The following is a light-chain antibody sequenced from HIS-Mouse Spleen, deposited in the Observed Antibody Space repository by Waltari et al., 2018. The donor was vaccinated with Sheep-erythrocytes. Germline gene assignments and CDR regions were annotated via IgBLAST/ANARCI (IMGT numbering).Light chain of an antibody. CDR2: EVS. CDR3: SSYAGSNNWV. V-gene: IGLV2-8*01. CDR1: SSDVGGYNY. Sequence: QSALTQPPSASGSPGQSVTISCTGTSSDVGGYNYVSRYQPHPGKAPKLMIYEVSKRPSGVPDRFSGSKSSNTASLTVYGLQAEDEADYYCSSYAGSNNWVFGGGTKLTVL. J-gene: IGLJ3*02.